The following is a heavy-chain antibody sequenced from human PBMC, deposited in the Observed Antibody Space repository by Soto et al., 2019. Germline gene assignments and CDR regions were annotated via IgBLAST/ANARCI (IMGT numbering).Heavy chain of an antibody. Sequence: SETLSLTCNVSGGSISTYYWSWIRQPPGKGLEWIGFIYYSGSTDYNPSLKSRVTVSVDTSKNQFSLNLTSVTAADTAVYYCARLTSSRFHNLDFWGQGTLVTVSS. V-gene: IGHV4-59*08. CDR2: IYYSGST. D-gene: IGHD2-2*01. J-gene: IGHJ4*02. CDR1: GGSISTYY. CDR3: ARLTSSRFHNLDF.